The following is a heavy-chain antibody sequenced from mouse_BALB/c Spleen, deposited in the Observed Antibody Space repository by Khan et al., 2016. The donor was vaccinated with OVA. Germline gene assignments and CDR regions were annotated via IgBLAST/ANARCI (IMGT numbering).Heavy chain of an antibody. D-gene: IGHD2-14*01. CDR3: ARVGYSGTMDY. CDR1: GYTFTTYG. CDR2: INTYTGEP. J-gene: IGHJ4*01. V-gene: IGHV9-3-1*01. Sequence: QIQLVQSGPELKKPGVTVKISCKASGYTFTTYGMNWVKQAPGKGLKWMGWINTYTGEPTYVDDFKGRFAFSLETSASTAYLQFNNLKNEDTATYFCARVGYSGTMDYWGQGTSVTVSS.